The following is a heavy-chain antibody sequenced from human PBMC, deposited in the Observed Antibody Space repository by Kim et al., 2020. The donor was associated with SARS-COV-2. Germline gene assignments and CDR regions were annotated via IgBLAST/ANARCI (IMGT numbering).Heavy chain of an antibody. CDR1: GGSISSSNW. J-gene: IGHJ4*02. Sequence: SETLSLTCAVSGGSISSSNWWSWVRQPPGKGLEWIGEIYHSGSTNYNPSLKSRVTISVDKSKNQFSLKLSSVTAADTAVYYCASGAWGSGWYRVGSRAAAAFDYWGQGTLVTVSS. CDR3: ASGAWGSGWYRVGSRAAAAFDY. V-gene: IGHV4-4*02. CDR2: IYHSGST. D-gene: IGHD6-19*01.